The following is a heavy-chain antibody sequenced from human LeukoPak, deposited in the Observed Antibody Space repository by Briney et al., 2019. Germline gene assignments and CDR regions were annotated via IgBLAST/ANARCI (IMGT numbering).Heavy chain of an antibody. Sequence: ASVKVSCKASGGTFRSYAISWVRQAPGKGLEWMGGIIPIFGTANYAQKFQGRVTITADESTSTAYMELSSLRSEDTAVYYCVKSEGPFRGYSYGYVLDWGQGTLVTVSS. V-gene: IGHV1-69*01. CDR2: IIPIFGTA. J-gene: IGHJ4*02. CDR1: GGTFRSYA. D-gene: IGHD5-18*01. CDR3: VKSEGPFRGYSYGYVLD.